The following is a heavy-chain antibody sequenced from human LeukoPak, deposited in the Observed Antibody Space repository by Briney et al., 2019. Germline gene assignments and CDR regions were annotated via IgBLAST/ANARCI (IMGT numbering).Heavy chain of an antibody. J-gene: IGHJ4*02. CDR2: INHSGST. CDR1: GGSFSGYY. V-gene: IGHV4-34*01. D-gene: IGHD5-24*01. Sequence: PSETLSLTCAVYGGSFSGYYWSWIRQPPGKGLEWIGEINHSGSTNYNPSLKSRVTISVDTSKNQFSLKLSSVTAADTAVYYCARGGDGYNRFDYWGQGTLVTVSS. CDR3: ARGGDGYNRFDY.